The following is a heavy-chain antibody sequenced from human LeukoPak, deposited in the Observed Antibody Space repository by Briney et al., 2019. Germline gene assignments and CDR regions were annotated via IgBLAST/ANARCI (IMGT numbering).Heavy chain of an antibody. CDR1: GGSIIGHW. Sequence: SETLSLTCSVSGGSIIGHWWSWIRQPPGKGLEWLGDVFYSGSNNYNPSLKSRLTISLDTSKNQFSLNLRSVTATDTAMYYCARRNTADASIDFWGQGTLVTASS. CDR2: VFYSGSN. V-gene: IGHV4-59*08. J-gene: IGHJ4*02. CDR3: ARRNTADASIDF. D-gene: IGHD4-17*01.